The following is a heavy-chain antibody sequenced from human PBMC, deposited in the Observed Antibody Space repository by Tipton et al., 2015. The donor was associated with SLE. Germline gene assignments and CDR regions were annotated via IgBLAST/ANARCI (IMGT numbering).Heavy chain of an antibody. CDR1: GGSFSGYY. D-gene: IGHD2/OR15-2a*01. CDR2: IDHSGST. J-gene: IGHJ6*03. Sequence: TLSLTCAVYGGSFSGYYWSWIRQPPGKGLEWIGEIDHSGSTNYNPSLKSRVTISVDTSKNQFSLKLRSVTAADTAVYYCARGLFHSRYYYYMDVWAKGPRSPSP. V-gene: IGHV4-34*01. CDR3: ARGLFHSRYYYYMDV.